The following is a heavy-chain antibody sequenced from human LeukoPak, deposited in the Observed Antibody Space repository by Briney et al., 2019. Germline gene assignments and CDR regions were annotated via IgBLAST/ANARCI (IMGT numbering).Heavy chain of an antibody. J-gene: IGHJ4*02. CDR1: GYTFTSYY. CDR2: INPSGGST. CDR3: ARSYDYVWGSYRRDQYYFDY. V-gene: IGHV1-46*01. Sequence: ASVKVSCKASGYTFTSYYMHWVRQAPGQGLEWMGIINPSGGSTSYAQKFQGRVTMTRDMSTSTVYMELSSLRSEDTAVYYCARSYDYVWGSYRRDQYYFDYWGQGTLVTVSS. D-gene: IGHD3-16*02.